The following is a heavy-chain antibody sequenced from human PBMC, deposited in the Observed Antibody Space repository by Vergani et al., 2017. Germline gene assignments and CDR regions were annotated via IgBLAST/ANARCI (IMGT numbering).Heavy chain of an antibody. CDR3: ATQYPRRGRFGFMDV. D-gene: IGHD2-2*01. J-gene: IGHJ6*03. CDR2: IYDGGRT. CDR1: GGSISSSGGNS. Sequence: QLQLQESGPGLVKPSETLSLTCTVSGGSISSSGGNSWSWIRQSPGTGLEWIGYIYDGGRTYYNPSLESRLTISIDRSQNQFSLELTSVTAADTAVYYCATQYPRRGRFGFMDVWGKGATVTVSS. V-gene: IGHV4-30-2*06.